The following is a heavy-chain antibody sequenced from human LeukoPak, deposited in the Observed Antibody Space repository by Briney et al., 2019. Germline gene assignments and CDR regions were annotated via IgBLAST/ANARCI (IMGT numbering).Heavy chain of an antibody. CDR2: IFHSGST. D-gene: IGHD1-26*01. J-gene: IGHJ3*02. Sequence: QTXXXTCTVSGGSISRGGEYWRWIRQPRGKGVEWIGYIFHSGSTYYNPSLKNRVTMSVARSKNQCSLNLSFVTAADTAVYYCARVPGGSSPMIGAFDIWGQGTMVVVS. V-gene: IGHV4-30-2*01. CDR1: GGSISRGGEY. CDR3: ARVPGGSSPMIGAFDI.